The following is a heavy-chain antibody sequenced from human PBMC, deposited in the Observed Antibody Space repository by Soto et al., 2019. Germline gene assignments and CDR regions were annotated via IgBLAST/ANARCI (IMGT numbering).Heavy chain of an antibody. V-gene: IGHV3-9*01. Sequence: EVQLVESGGGLAQPGWSRRLSCAASGFNFDDHAMHWVRQTPGKGLEWVSGISWNSVTINYADSIKGRFTSSRDNAKRTLYLQMNNLRPADTAMYFCVRSSGSQPRAGWFDPWGQGTLVTVS. CDR3: VRSSGSQPRAGWFDP. CDR2: ISWNSVTI. D-gene: IGHD1-26*01. J-gene: IGHJ5*02. CDR1: GFNFDDHA.